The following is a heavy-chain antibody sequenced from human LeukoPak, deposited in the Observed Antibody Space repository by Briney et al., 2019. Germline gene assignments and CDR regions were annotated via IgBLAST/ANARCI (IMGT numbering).Heavy chain of an antibody. D-gene: IGHD3-10*01. CDR1: GGSISSSSYY. CDR3: ARRVGDAFDI. CDR2: IYYSGST. Sequence: PSETLSLTCTVSGGSISSSSYYWGWIRQPPGKGLEWIGSIYYSGSTYYNPSLKSRVTISVDTSKNQFSLKPSSVTAADTAVYYCARRVGDAFDIWGQGTMVTVSS. V-gene: IGHV4-39*01. J-gene: IGHJ3*02.